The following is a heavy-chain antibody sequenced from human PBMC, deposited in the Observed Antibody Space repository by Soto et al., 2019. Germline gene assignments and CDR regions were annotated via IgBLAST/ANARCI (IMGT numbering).Heavy chain of an antibody. CDR2: INPSGGST. CDR1: GYTFTSYY. V-gene: IGHV1-46*01. D-gene: IGHD2-21*02. Sequence: ASVKVSCKASGYTFTSYYMHWVRQSPGQGLEWMGIINPSGGSTSYAQKFQGRVTMNRDTCTSTVYMELSILRSQDPVVYYCARDLAYCGGDCYKEYYGMDVWGQ. J-gene: IGHJ6*02. CDR3: ARDLAYCGGDCYKEYYGMDV.